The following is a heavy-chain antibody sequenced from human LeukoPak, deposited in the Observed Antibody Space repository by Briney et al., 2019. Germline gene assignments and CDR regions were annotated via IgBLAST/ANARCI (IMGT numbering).Heavy chain of an antibody. CDR1: GFTFSSYA. CDR2: ISGSGGST. J-gene: IGHJ3*02. D-gene: IGHD2-21*01. Sequence: GGFLRLSCAASGFTFSSYAMSWVRQAPGKGLEWVSAISGSGGSTYYADSVKGRFAISRDNSKNTLYLQMNSLRAEDTAVYYCASLARGESIAWDIWGQGTMVTVSS. CDR3: ASLARGESIAWDI. V-gene: IGHV3-23*01.